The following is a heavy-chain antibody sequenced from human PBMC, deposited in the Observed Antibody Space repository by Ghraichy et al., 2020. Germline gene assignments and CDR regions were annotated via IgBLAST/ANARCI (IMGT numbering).Heavy chain of an antibody. D-gene: IGHD1-1*01. CDR2: IYTTGTT. V-gene: IGHV4-4*07. CDR3: ARGNGGSTYYSFDS. CDR1: GGSISRYY. J-gene: IGHJ4*02. Sequence: SQTLSLTCTVSGGSISRYYWNWIRQPAGKGLEWIGHIYTTGTTNYNPFLKSRVTMSRDMSKNQFFLRLNSVTAADTGVYYCARGNGGSTYYSFDSWGQGILVTVSS.